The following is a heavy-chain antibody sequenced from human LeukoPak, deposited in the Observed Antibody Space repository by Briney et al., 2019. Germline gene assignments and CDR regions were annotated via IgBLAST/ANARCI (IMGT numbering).Heavy chain of an antibody. CDR3: AKKATVTLSG. CDR2: ISSSGSTI. J-gene: IGHJ4*02. Sequence: LPGGSLRLSCAPSGFTSYAMSWVRQAPGKGLEWVSYISSSGSTIYYADSVKGRFTISRDNAKNSLYLQMNSLRAEDTAVYYCAKKATVTLSGWGQGTLVTVSS. D-gene: IGHD4-17*01. V-gene: IGHV3-48*04. CDR1: GFTSYA.